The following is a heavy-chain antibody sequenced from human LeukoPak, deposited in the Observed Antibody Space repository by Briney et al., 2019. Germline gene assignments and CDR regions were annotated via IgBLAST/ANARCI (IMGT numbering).Heavy chain of an antibody. CDR3: ARRWEVYYYMDV. V-gene: IGHV4-34*01. CDR1: GGSFRGYY. Sequence: SETLSLTCAVYGGSFRGYYWSWIRQPPGKGLEWIGEINRSGSTNYNPSLKSRVTISVDTSKNQFSLKLSSVTAADTAVYYCARRWEVYYYMDVWGKGTTVTVSS. J-gene: IGHJ6*03. CDR2: INRSGST. D-gene: IGHD1-26*01.